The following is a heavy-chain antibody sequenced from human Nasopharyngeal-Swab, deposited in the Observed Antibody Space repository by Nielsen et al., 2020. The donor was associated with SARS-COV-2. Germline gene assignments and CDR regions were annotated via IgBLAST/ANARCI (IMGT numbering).Heavy chain of an antibody. D-gene: IGHD6-13*01. Sequence: WIRQHAGKGLEWVAVISYDGSNKYYADSVKGRFTISRDNSKNTLYLQMNSLRAEDTAVYYCAKDKKARGDSSSWTTDYWGQGTLVTVSS. CDR3: AKDKKARGDSSSWTTDY. J-gene: IGHJ4*02. V-gene: IGHV3-30*18. CDR2: ISYDGSNK.